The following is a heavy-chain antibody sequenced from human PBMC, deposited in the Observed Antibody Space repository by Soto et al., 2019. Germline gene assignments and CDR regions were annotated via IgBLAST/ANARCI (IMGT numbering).Heavy chain of an antibody. Sequence: SETLSLTCAVYGGSFSGYYWSWIRQPPGKGLEWIGEINHSGSTNYNPSLKSRVTISVDTSKNQFSLKLSSVTAADTAVYYCARGRQWSPKDYYYYYMDVWGKGTTVTVSS. D-gene: IGHD6-19*01. J-gene: IGHJ6*03. CDR2: INHSGST. V-gene: IGHV4-34*01. CDR3: ARGRQWSPKDYYYYYMDV. CDR1: GGSFSGYY.